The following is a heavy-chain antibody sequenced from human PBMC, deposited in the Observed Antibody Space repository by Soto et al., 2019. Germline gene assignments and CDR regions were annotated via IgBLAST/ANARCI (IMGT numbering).Heavy chain of an antibody. CDR2: INRNGGIT. Sequence: EVQLVESGGGLVQPGGSLRLSCAASGYTFSTYAMHWVRQAPGKGLEYVSVINRNGGITFYANSVKGRFTISRDNSKNTLYLQMGSLRVEDTGVYYCARAPGYSGYDALDCWRQGTLVTVSS. CDR3: ARAPGYSGYDALDC. V-gene: IGHV3-64*01. CDR1: GYTFSTYA. D-gene: IGHD5-12*01. J-gene: IGHJ4*02.